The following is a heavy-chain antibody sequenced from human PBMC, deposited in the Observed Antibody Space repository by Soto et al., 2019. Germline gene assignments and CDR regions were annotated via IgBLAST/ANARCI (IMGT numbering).Heavy chain of an antibody. J-gene: IGHJ6*02. V-gene: IGHV4-61*01. CDR2: IYYTGST. CDR3: ARVNLAMDV. Sequence: PSETLSLTCSVSGGSVSSGSYYWSWIRQPPGKGLEWIGYIYYTGSTNSNPSLKSRVTISVDTSKNQLSLKLNSVTAADTAVYYCARVNLAMDVWGQGTTVTVSS. CDR1: GGSVSSGSYY.